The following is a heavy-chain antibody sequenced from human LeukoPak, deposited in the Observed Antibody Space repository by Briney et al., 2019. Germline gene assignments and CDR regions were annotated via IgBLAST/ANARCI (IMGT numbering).Heavy chain of an antibody. CDR2: IWYDGSNA. Sequence: GGSLRLSCAASGFTFSKYGMHWVRQAPGKGLEWVALIWYDGSNAYYADSVKGRFTISRDNSQNMLYLQMNSLRAEDTAVYYCARVDGRFYGSGSYRGFDYWGQGTLVTVSS. J-gene: IGHJ4*02. CDR1: GFTFSKYG. V-gene: IGHV3-33*01. CDR3: ARVDGRFYGSGSYRGFDY. D-gene: IGHD3-10*01.